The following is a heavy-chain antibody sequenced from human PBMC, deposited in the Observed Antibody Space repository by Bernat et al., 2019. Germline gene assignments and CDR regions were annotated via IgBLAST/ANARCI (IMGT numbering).Heavy chain of an antibody. CDR1: GGSLSSGGYY. D-gene: IGHD2-2*01. CDR3: AREVRDDCSSTSCYYMDV. Sequence: QQQVSGPGLVKPSQTLSLTCTVSGGSLSSGGYYWSWIRQHPGKGLEWIGYIYYSGSTYYNPSLKSRVTISVDTSKNQFSLKLSSVTAADTAVYYCAREVRDDCSSTSCYYMDVWGKGTTVTVSS. J-gene: IGHJ6*03. V-gene: IGHV4-31*03. CDR2: IYYSGST.